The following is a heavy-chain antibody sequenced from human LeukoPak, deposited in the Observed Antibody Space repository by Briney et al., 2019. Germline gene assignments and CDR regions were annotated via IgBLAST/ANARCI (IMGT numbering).Heavy chain of an antibody. CDR2: INPNSGGT. V-gene: IGHV1-2*02. CDR3: ATGEYYYGSGSYYNLGRWFDP. Sequence: GASVKVSCKASGYTFTGYYMHWVRQAPGQGLEWMGWINPNSGGTNYAQKFQGRVTMTRDTSISTAYMELSRLRCDDTAVYYCATGEYYYGSGSYYNLGRWFDPWGQGTLVTVSS. CDR1: GYTFTGYY. J-gene: IGHJ5*02. D-gene: IGHD3-10*01.